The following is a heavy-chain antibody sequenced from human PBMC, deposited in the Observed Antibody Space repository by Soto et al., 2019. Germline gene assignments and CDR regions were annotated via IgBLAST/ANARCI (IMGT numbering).Heavy chain of an antibody. CDR2: ISSRSSYI. CDR3: AREGCGGDCYFPDYYYYYGMDV. Sequence: EVQLVESGGGLVKPGGSLRLSCAASGFTFSSYSMNCVRQAPGKGLEWVSSISSRSSYIYYADSVKGRFTISRDNAKNSLYLQMNSLRAEDTAVYYCAREGCGGDCYFPDYYYYYGMDVWGQGTTVTVSS. D-gene: IGHD2-21*02. CDR1: GFTFSSYS. J-gene: IGHJ6*02. V-gene: IGHV3-21*01.